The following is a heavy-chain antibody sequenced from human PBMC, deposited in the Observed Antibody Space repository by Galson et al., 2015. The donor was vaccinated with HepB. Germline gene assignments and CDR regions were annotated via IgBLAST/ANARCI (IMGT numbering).Heavy chain of an antibody. D-gene: IGHD1-26*01. Sequence: SLRLSCAASGFTFSSYAMHWVRQAPGKGLEWVAVISYDGSNKYYADSVKGRFTISRDNSKNTLYLQMNSLRAEDTAVYYCARPHSSGRGYFDYWGQGTLVTVSS. CDR2: ISYDGSNK. CDR1: GFTFSSYA. V-gene: IGHV3-30-3*01. CDR3: ARPHSSGRGYFDY. J-gene: IGHJ4*02.